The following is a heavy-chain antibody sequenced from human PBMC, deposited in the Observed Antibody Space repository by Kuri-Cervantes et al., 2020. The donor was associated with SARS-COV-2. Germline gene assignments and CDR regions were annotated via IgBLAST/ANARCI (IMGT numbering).Heavy chain of an antibody. CDR2: IKQDGSEK. D-gene: IGHD3-10*01. J-gene: IGHJ3*02. Sequence: GESLKISCAASGFTFSSYWMSWVRRAPGKGLEWVANIKQDGSEKYYVDSVKGRFTISRDNSKNTLYLQMNSLRAEDTAVYYCARDSNPPLLWFGEYPPNAFDIWGQGTMVTVSS. V-gene: IGHV3-7*01. CDR3: ARDSNPPLLWFGEYPPNAFDI. CDR1: GFTFSSYW.